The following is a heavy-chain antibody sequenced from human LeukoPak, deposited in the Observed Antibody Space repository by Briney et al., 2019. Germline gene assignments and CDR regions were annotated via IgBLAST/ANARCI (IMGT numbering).Heavy chain of an antibody. Sequence: SETLSLTCTVSGASISSGGYYWGWIRQPPGKGLEWIGSIYYSGSTYYNPSLKSRVTISVDTSKNQFSLKLSSVTAADTAVYYCARSQLGFDPWGQGTLVTVSS. CDR2: IYYSGST. J-gene: IGHJ5*02. CDR3: ARSQLGFDP. D-gene: IGHD5-24*01. CDR1: GASISSGGYY. V-gene: IGHV4-39*01.